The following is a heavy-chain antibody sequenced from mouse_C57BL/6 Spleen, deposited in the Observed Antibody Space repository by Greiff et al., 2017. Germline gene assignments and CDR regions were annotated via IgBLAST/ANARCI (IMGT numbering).Heavy chain of an antibody. CDR2: ILPGRGST. CDR1: GYTFTGYW. J-gene: IGHJ1*03. V-gene: IGHV1-9*01. Sequence: QVQLQQSGAELMKPGASVKLSCKATGYTFTGYWIEWVKQRPGHGLAWIGEILPGRGSTNYNEKFKGKATFTADTSSNTAYMQLSSLTTEDSAIDYCARYPYYYGSSDWYCDVWGTGTTVTVSS. D-gene: IGHD1-1*01. CDR3: ARYPYYYGSSDWYCDV.